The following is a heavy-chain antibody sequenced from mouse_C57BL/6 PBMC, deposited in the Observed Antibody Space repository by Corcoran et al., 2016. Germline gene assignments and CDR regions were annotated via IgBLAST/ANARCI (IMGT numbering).Heavy chain of an antibody. CDR2: INPYNGGS. Sequence: EVQLQQSGPVLVKPGASVKMSCKASGYTFTDYYMTWVKQSHGKSLEWIGVINPYNGGSSYNQKFKGKATLTVDKSSSTAYMELNSLTSEDSAVYYWARAETGTWYFDVWGTGTTVTVSS. D-gene: IGHD4-1*01. V-gene: IGHV1-19*01. CDR3: ARAETGTWYFDV. J-gene: IGHJ1*03. CDR1: GYTFTDYY.